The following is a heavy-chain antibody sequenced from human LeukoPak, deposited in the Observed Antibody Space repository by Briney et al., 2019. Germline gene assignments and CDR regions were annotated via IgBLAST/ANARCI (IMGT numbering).Heavy chain of an antibody. CDR2: IYYSGST. V-gene: IGHV4-59*01. CDR1: GGSISSYY. D-gene: IGHD3-3*02. CDR3: ARALVSPRSQYFQH. Sequence: SETLSLTCTVSGGSISSYYWSWIRQPPGKGLEWIGYIYYSGSTNYNPSLKSRVTISVDTSKNQFSLKLSSVTAADTAVYYCARALVSPRSQYFQHRGQGTLVTVSS. J-gene: IGHJ1*01.